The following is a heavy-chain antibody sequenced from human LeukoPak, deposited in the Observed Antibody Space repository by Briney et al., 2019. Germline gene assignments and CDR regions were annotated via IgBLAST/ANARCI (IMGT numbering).Heavy chain of an antibody. D-gene: IGHD2-21*02. J-gene: IGHJ4*02. CDR2: IYPSDSDT. V-gene: IGHV5-51*01. Sequence: GESLKISCKGSGYSFTSYWIAWVRQMPGKGLGWMGIIYPSDSDTRYSPPFQGQVTISADKSISTAYLQWNSLEASDSAIYYCARRGDSDFRIDWGQGTLVTVSS. CDR1: GYSFTSYW. CDR3: ARRGDSDFRID.